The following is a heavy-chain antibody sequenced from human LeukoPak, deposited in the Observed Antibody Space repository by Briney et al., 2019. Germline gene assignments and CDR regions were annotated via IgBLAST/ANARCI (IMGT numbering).Heavy chain of an antibody. V-gene: IGHV4-59*01. Sequence: SETLSLTCTVPGGSISTYYWSWIRQPPGKGLEWIAYINYSGSTNYNPSLKSRVTISVDTSQNQFFLKLRSVTAADTAVYYCARGAGWYSFWGQGTLVTVSS. CDR2: INYSGST. D-gene: IGHD6-19*01. CDR3: ARGAGWYSF. J-gene: IGHJ4*02. CDR1: GGSISTYY.